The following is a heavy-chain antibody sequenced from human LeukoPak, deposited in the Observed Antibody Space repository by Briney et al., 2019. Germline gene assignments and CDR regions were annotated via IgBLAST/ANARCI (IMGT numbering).Heavy chain of an antibody. CDR3: ARLSADSSSSRGFDY. V-gene: IGHV4-59*12. J-gene: IGHJ4*02. D-gene: IGHD2-2*01. Sequence: SETLSLTCSVSGGSIRPYYWTWIRQPPGKGLEWIGCIYYSGSTNYNPSLESRVTISVDTSKNQFSLKLSSVTAADTAVYYCARLSADSSSSRGFDYWGQGTLVTVSS. CDR2: IYYSGST. CDR1: GGSIRPYY.